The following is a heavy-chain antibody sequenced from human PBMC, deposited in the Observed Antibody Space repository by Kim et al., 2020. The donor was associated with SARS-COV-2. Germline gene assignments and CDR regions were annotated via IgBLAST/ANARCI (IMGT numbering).Heavy chain of an antibody. V-gene: IGHV3-21*01. Sequence: FADTVKSRFSISRDNAMNSLYRQMNSLRAEDTAVYYCSRVRGYSYSMEGAYWSQGALVTVSS. CDR3: SRVRGYSYSMEGAY. D-gene: IGHD5-18*01. J-gene: IGHJ4*02.